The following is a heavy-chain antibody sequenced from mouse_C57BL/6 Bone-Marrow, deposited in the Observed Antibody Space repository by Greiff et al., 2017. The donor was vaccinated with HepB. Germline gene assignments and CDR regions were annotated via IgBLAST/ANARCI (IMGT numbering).Heavy chain of an antibody. CDR1: GYSITSGYY. CDR3: ARDRGTTVVDWYFDV. J-gene: IGHJ1*03. V-gene: IGHV3-6*01. D-gene: IGHD1-1*01. CDR2: ISYDGSN. Sequence: DVQLVESGPGLVKPSQSLSLTCSVTGYSITSGYYWNWIRQFPGNKLEWMGYISYDGSNNYNPSLKNRISITRDTSKNQFFLKLNSVTTEDTATYYCARDRGTTVVDWYFDVWGTGTTVTVSS.